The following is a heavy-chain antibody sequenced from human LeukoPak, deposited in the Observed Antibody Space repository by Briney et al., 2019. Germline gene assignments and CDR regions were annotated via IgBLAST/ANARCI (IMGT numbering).Heavy chain of an antibody. CDR2: INHSGST. CDR1: GGSFSGYY. V-gene: IGHV4-34*01. D-gene: IGHD3-10*01. J-gene: IGHJ6*02. Sequence: SETLSLTCAVYGGSFSGYYWSWIRQPPGKGLEWIGEINHSGSTNYNPSLKSRVTISVDTSKNQFSLKLSSVTAADTAVYYCASGVLLWFGDYYGMDVWGQGTTVTVPS. CDR3: ASGVLLWFGDYYGMDV.